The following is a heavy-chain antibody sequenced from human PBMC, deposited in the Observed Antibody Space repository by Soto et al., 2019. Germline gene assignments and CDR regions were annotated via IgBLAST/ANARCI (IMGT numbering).Heavy chain of an antibody. Sequence: SQTLSLTCAISGDSVSSNSAAWNWVRQSPSRGLEWLGRTYYRSKWNNDYAVSVKRRITINPDTSKNQFSLQLNSVTPEDTAVYYCAKDSVAGPYYFDYWGQGTLVTVSS. CDR2: TYYRSKWNN. J-gene: IGHJ4*02. V-gene: IGHV6-1*01. CDR1: GDSVSSNSAA. CDR3: AKDSVAGPYYFDY. D-gene: IGHD6-19*01.